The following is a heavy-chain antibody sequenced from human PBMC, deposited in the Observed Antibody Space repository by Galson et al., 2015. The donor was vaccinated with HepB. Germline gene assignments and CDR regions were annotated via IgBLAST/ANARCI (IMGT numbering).Heavy chain of an antibody. CDR2: FDPDDGET. Sequence: SVKVSCKVSGHTLIELSMHWVRQAPGKGLEWMGGFDPDDGETVYPQKFRGRVTMTEDTSTDTAYMELNSLRAEDTAIYYCARDRYYDFWTGHYLAAYYHFYMDVWGKGTTVTVSS. D-gene: IGHD3-3*01. J-gene: IGHJ6*03. V-gene: IGHV1-24*01. CDR3: ARDRYYDFWTGHYLAAYYHFYMDV. CDR1: GHTLIELS.